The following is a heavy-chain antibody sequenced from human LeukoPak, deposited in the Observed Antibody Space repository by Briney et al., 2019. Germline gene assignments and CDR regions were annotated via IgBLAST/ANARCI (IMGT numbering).Heavy chain of an antibody. J-gene: IGHJ4*02. CDR3: AKWTRYCSGGSCYGGTFDY. CDR2: ISGSGGST. D-gene: IGHD2-15*01. V-gene: IGHV3-23*01. CDR1: GFTFSSYA. Sequence: GGSLRLSCAASGFTFSSYAMSWVRQAPGKGLEWVSAISGSGGSTYYADSVKGRFTISRDNSKNTVYLQMNSLRAEDTAVYCCAKWTRYCSGGSCYGGTFDYWGQGTLVAVSS.